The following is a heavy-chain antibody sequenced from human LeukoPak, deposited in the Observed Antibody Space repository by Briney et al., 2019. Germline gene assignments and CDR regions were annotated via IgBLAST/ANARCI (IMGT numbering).Heavy chain of an antibody. Sequence: PGRSLRLSCAASGFTFSSYGMHWVRQAPGKGLEWVAVISYDGSNKYYADSVKGRFTISRDNSKNTLYLQMNSLRVEDTAVYYCAKVRPPPGSGWYGGDDSWGQGTLVTVSS. J-gene: IGHJ4*02. D-gene: IGHD6-19*01. V-gene: IGHV3-30*18. CDR2: ISYDGSNK. CDR1: GFTFSSYG. CDR3: AKVRPPPGSGWYGGDDS.